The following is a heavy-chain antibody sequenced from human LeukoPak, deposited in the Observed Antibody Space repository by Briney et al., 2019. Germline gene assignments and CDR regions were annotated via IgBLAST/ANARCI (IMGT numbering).Heavy chain of an antibody. V-gene: IGHV4-59*01. Sequence: AETLSLTCTVSGGSISSYYWSWVGQPPGKGLEWIGYIYYSGSTNYNPSLKSRVNISVDKSKNEFSLNLSSVTAADTAVYYCARAPMWEWDGPAWFDYWGQGTLVTVSS. CDR3: ARAPMWEWDGPAWFDY. CDR1: GGSISSYY. CDR2: IYYSGST. J-gene: IGHJ4*02. D-gene: IGHD1-26*01.